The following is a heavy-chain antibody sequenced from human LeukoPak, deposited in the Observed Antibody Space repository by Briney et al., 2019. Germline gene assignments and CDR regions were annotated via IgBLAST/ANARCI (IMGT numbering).Heavy chain of an antibody. CDR2: IYYSGST. V-gene: IGHV4-59*08. J-gene: IGHJ2*01. Sequence: SETLSLTCTVSGGSISSYYWSWIRQPPGKGLEWIGYIYYSGSTNYNPSLKSRVTISVDTSKNQFSLKLSSVTAADTAVYYCARHRRVRYFDLWGRGTLVTVSS. CDR3: ARHRRVRYFDL. CDR1: GGSISSYY.